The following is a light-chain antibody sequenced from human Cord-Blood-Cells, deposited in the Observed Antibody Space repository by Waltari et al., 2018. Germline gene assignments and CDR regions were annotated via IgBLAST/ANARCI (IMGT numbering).Light chain of an antibody. Sequence: DIQMTQSPSSLSASVGDRVTITCRASQSISSYLNWYQQKPGKAPKLLIYAASSLQSGVPSRVSGSGSGTDFTRTISSLQPEDFATYYCQQSYSTLLTFGGGTKVEIK. V-gene: IGKV1-39*01. CDR1: QSISSY. CDR2: AAS. J-gene: IGKJ4*01. CDR3: QQSYSTLLT.